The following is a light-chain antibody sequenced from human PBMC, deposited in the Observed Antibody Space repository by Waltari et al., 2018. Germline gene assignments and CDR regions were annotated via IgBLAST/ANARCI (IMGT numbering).Light chain of an antibody. CDR3: QALGTGAWV. V-gene: IGLV3-1*01. Sequence: SYELTQPPSVSVSPGQTVSITCSGDILGNKYASWYQQKPGQSPLLVIYQDTKRPSGIPERFSGSKSGNAATLTISGTQAMDEVDYYCQALGTGAWVFGGGTKLTVL. CDR2: QDT. J-gene: IGLJ3*02. CDR1: ILGNKY.